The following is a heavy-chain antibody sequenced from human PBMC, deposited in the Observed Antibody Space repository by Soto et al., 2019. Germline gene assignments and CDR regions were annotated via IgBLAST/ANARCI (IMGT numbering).Heavy chain of an antibody. D-gene: IGHD3-22*01. V-gene: IGHV4-31*03. CDR1: GGSISSGGYY. CDR3: ARDYYDSSGYHLRAFDI. J-gene: IGHJ3*02. Sequence: SETLSLTCPVSGGSISSGGYYWRWIRQHPGKCLEWIVYIYYSVSTYYNPSLKSRVTLSVDTSKNQLSLKVSCVTAADTAVYYCARDYYDSSGYHLRAFDIWGQGTMVT. CDR2: IYYSVST.